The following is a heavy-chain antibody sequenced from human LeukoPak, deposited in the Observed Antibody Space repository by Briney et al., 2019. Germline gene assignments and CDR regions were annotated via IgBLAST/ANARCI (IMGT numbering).Heavy chain of an antibody. CDR3: ARVGDYYGSGSPDY. CDR1: GYTFTGYY. Sequence: GASVKVSCKASGYTFTGYYMHWVRQAPGQGLEWMGWINPNSGGTNYTQKFQGRVTMTRDTSISTAYMERSRLRSDDTAVYYCARVGDYYGSGSPDYWGQGTLVTVSS. D-gene: IGHD3-10*01. J-gene: IGHJ4*02. CDR2: INPNSGGT. V-gene: IGHV1-2*02.